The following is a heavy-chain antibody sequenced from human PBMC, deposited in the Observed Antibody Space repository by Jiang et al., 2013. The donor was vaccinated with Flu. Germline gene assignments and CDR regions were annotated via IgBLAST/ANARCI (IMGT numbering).Heavy chain of an antibody. J-gene: IGHJ1*01. D-gene: IGHD3-22*01. Sequence: GSGLVKPSQTLSLTCTVSGGSISSGSYYWSWIRQPAGKGLEWIGRIYTSGSTNYNPSLKSRVTISVDTSKNQFSLKLSSVTAADTAVYYCARDSDGRIGASDSSGYYCWSPGHGDAEYFQHWGQGTLVTVSS. CDR1: GGSISSGSYY. V-gene: IGHV4-61*02. CDR2: IYTSGST. CDR3: ARDSDGRIGASDSSGYYCWSPGHGDAEYFQH.